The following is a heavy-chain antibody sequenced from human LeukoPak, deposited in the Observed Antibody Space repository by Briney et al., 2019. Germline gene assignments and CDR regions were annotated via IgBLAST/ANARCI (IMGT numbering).Heavy chain of an antibody. D-gene: IGHD3-10*01. J-gene: IGHJ2*01. CDR2: IYYSGST. V-gene: IGHV4-59*01. Sequence: SETLSLTCTVSGGSISSYYWSWIRQPPGKGLEWIGYIYYSGSTNYNPSPKSRVTISVDTSKNQFSLKLSSVTAADTAVYYCARGVVAYYYGSGSYRPPWYFDLWGRGTLVTVSS. CDR3: ARGVVAYYYGSGSYRPPWYFDL. CDR1: GGSISSYY.